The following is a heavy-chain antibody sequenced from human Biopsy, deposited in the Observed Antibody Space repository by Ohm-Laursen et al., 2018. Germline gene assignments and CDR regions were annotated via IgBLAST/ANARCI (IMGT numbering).Heavy chain of an antibody. Sequence: SETLSLTYAVYGGSFNGYFWSWIRQPPGKGLEWIGDITQSGSTNYSPSLKSRFTISVDTAKKQFSLSLRPVTAADTAVYYCARVPLPGIGAAYQGRFLYGMDVWGQGTTVSVSS. J-gene: IGHJ6*02. CDR2: ITQSGST. CDR3: ARVPLPGIGAAYQGRFLYGMDV. CDR1: GGSFNGYF. D-gene: IGHD6-13*01. V-gene: IGHV4-34*01.